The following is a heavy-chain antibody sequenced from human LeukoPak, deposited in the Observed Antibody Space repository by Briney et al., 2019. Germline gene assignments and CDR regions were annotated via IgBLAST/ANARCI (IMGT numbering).Heavy chain of an antibody. CDR2: FDPEDGET. J-gene: IGHJ6*02. CDR1: GYTLTELS. D-gene: IGHD3-10*01. V-gene: IGHV1-24*01. CDR3: AGTDYYYYGMDV. Sequence: ASVKVSCKVSGYTLTELSMHWVRQAPGKGLEWMGGFDPEDGETIYAQKFQGRVTMTEDTSTVTAYMELSSLRSEDTAVYYCAGTDYYYYGMDVWGQGTTVTVSS.